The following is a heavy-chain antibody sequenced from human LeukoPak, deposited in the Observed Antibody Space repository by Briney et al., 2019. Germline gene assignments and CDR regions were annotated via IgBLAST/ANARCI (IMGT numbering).Heavy chain of an antibody. CDR2: MSDSGTT. D-gene: IGHD3-9*01. V-gene: IGHV4-39*01. J-gene: IGHJ4*02. CDR1: GASFKTSNSY. Sequence: SETLSLTCNVSGASFKTSNSYWGWIRQSPGKGLEWIGTMSDSGTTYSNPPLKSRVTISVDTSKNQFSLKLSSGTTADTAVYYCARAGLFDYLFRPYFDYWGQGALVTVSS. CDR3: ARAGLFDYLFRPYFDY.